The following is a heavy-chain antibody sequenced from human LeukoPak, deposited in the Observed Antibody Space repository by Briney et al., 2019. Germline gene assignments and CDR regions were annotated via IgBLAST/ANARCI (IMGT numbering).Heavy chain of an antibody. V-gene: IGHV5-51*01. J-gene: IGHJ5*02. CDR2: IYPGDSDT. CDR3: AGAGFSDLYNWFDP. Sequence: GESLKISCKGSGYSFTSYWIGWVRQMPGKGLEWMGIIYPGDSDTRYSPSFLGQVNISADKSISTAYLQWSSLKASDTAMYYCAGAGFSDLYNWFDPWGQGTLVAVSS. D-gene: IGHD3-10*01. CDR1: GYSFTSYW.